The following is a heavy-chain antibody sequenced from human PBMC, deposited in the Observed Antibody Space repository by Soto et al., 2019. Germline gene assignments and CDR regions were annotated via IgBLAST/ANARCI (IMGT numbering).Heavy chain of an antibody. V-gene: IGHV4-59*01. CDR3: ARMRGLGEISPYFEY. Sequence: QVQLQESGPGLVRPSETLSLTCSVSGGSISDYQWNWIRQSPGKGLDCIGYIYYSGRTNYNPSLKSRVIISLDTSTKQFSLRLRSVTAAATAVYYCARMRGLGEISPYFEYWGQGTLVTVSS. J-gene: IGHJ4*02. CDR1: GGSISDYQ. D-gene: IGHD3-16*02. CDR2: IYYSGRT.